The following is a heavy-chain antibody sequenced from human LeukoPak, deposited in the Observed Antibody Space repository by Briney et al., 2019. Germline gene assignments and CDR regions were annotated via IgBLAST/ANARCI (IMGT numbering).Heavy chain of an antibody. CDR3: ARERPHSVVYYPFDY. V-gene: IGHV5-51*01. D-gene: IGHD3-10*01. J-gene: IGHJ4*02. CDR1: GYTFADYW. CDR2: IYPGDSDT. Sequence: GESLKISCKVSGYTFADYWIGWVRQMPGKGLEWMGMIYPGDSDTRYSPSFQGQVTISVDKSISTAYLQWSSLKASDTAIYYCARERPHSVVYYPFDYWGQGTPVTVSS.